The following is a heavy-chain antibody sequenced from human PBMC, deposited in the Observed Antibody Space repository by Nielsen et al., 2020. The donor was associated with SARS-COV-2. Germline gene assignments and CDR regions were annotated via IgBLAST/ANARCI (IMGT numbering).Heavy chain of an antibody. V-gene: IGHV3-72*01. CDR2: TRNKANSYTT. CDR3: ARSWVGGPEWGDYYFDY. Sequence: WIRQPPGKGLEWVGRTRNKANSYTTEYAASVKGRFTISRDDSKNSLYLQMNSLKTEDTAVDYCARSWVGGPEWGDYYFDYWGQGTLVTVSS. J-gene: IGHJ4*02. D-gene: IGHD3-3*01.